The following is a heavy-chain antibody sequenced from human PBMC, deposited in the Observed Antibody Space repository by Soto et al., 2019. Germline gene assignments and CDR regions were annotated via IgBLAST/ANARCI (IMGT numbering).Heavy chain of an antibody. CDR1: SGSISNGFW. D-gene: IGHD3-10*01. CDR3: ARRRVTPANYFEY. V-gene: IGHV4-4*02. CDR2: IYESGTT. Sequence: QVQLQESGPGLVKPSGTLSLTCAVSSGSISNGFWWTWVRQSPEKGLEWIGQIYESGTTDYHPSLKSRVTMSIDKSKNQFSLELNSVTAADTAVYFCARRRVTPANYFEYWGQGTLVTVSS. J-gene: IGHJ4*02.